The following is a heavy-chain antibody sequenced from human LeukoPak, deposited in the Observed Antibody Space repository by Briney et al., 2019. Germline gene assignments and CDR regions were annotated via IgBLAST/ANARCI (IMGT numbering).Heavy chain of an antibody. J-gene: IGHJ4*02. CDR2: NSGSGGST. Sequence: AGGSLRLSCAASGFTFSSYAMSWVRQAPGKGLDWVSANSGSGGSTYYADSVKGRFTISRDNSKNTLYLQMNSLRVEDTAVYYCATGTHPGNWGQGTLVTVSS. V-gene: IGHV3-23*01. CDR1: GFTFSSYA. D-gene: IGHD1-26*01. CDR3: ATGTHPGN.